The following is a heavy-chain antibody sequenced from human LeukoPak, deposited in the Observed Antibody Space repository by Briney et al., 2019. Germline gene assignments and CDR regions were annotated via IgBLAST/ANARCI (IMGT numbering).Heavy chain of an antibody. D-gene: IGHD2-2*01. J-gene: IGHJ4*02. CDR2: IKSKTDGGTT. Sequence: EAGGSLRLSCAASGFTFSNAWMSWVRQAPGKGLEWVGRIKSKTDGGTTDYAAPVKGRFTISRDDSKNTLYLQMNSLRAEDTAVYYCAKDRNYQLPHLLNYWGQGTLVTVSS. CDR3: AKDRNYQLPHLLNY. CDR1: GFTFSNAW. V-gene: IGHV3-15*01.